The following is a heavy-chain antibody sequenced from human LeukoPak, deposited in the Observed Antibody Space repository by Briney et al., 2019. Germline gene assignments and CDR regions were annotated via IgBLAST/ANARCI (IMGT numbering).Heavy chain of an antibody. J-gene: IGHJ1*01. D-gene: IGHD3-22*01. CDR2: IIPIFGTA. V-gene: IGHV1-69*05. CDR1: GGTFSSYA. Sequence: SVKVSCKASGGTFSSYAISWVRQAPGQGLEWMGGIIPIFGTANYAQKFQGRVTITTDESTSTAYMELSSLRSEDTAVYYCAREHPDSPLFQHWGQSTLVTVSS. CDR3: AREHPDSPLFQH.